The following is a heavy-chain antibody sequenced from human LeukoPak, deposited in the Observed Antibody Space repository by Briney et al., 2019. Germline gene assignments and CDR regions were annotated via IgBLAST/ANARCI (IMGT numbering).Heavy chain of an antibody. CDR2: INHNGNVN. CDR1: GFIFSQYS. D-gene: IGHD3-16*01. CDR3: ARGGGLDV. J-gene: IGHJ6*02. V-gene: IGHV3-7*03. Sequence: GGSLRLSCAASGFIFSQYSMNWARQAPWKGLEWVASINHNGNVNYYVDSVKGRFTISRDNAKNSLYLQMSNLRAEDTAVYFCARGGGLDVWGQGATVTVSS.